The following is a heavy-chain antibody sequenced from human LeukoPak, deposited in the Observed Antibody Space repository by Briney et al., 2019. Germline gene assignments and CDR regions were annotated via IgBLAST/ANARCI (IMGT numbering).Heavy chain of an antibody. CDR2: IYYSGST. CDR3: ARWEEDFAMIVVVDAFDI. V-gene: IGHV4-39*01. Sequence: PSETLSLTCAVYGGSFSGYYWGWIRQPPGKGLEWIGSIYYSGSTYYNPSLKSRVTISVDTSKNQFSLKLSSVTAADTAVYYCARWEEDFAMIVVVDAFDIWGQGTMVTVSS. D-gene: IGHD3-22*01. CDR1: GGSFSGYY. J-gene: IGHJ3*02.